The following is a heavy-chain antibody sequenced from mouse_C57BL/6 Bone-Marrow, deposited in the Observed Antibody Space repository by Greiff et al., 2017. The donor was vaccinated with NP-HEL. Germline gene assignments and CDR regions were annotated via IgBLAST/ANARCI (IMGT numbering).Heavy chain of an antibody. CDR2: IDPSDSYT. V-gene: IGHV1-69*01. D-gene: IGHD2-4*01. J-gene: IGHJ1*03. CDR1: GYTFTSYW. CDR3: ARRRDEYDYYFDV. Sequence: QVQLQQPGAELVMPGASVKLSCKASGYTFTSYWMHWVKQRPGQGLEWIGEIDPSDSYTNYNQKFKGKSTLTVDKSSSTAYMQLSSLTSEDSAVYDCARRRDEYDYYFDVWGTGTTVTVST.